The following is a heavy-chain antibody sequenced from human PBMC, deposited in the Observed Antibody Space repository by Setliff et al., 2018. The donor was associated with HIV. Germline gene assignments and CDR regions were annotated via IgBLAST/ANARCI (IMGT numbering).Heavy chain of an antibody. V-gene: IGHV4-39*07. CDR3: ARDRDIIGRGAFDI. Sequence: PSETLSLTCGVSGVSISTNTYYWGWVRQPPGKGLEWIGSFYYTGSTYYNPSLKSRVTISLDKSKNQFSLKLSSVAAADTAVYYCARDRDIIGRGAFDIWGQGNPGHRLL. J-gene: IGHJ3*02. D-gene: IGHD3-9*01. CDR1: GVSISTNTYY. CDR2: FYYTGST.